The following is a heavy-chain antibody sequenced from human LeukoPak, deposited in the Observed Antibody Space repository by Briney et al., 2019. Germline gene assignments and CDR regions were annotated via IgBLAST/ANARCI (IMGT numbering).Heavy chain of an antibody. D-gene: IGHD3-10*02. Sequence: GGSLRLSCAASGFTFNNYAMNWVRQAPGKGLEWLSYIRGGGGHTRYSDSVKGRFTNSRDNSKNMLYLQMNSLRDEHTAIYYCAKCSGSYYNYALDIWAREKMVSVSS. J-gene: IGHJ3*02. CDR1: GFTFNNYA. CDR2: IRGGGGHT. CDR3: AKCSGSYYNYALDI. V-gene: IGHV3-23*01.